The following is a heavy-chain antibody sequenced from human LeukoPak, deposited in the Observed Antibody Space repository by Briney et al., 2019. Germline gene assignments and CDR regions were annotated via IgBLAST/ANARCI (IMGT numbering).Heavy chain of an antibody. D-gene: IGHD3-3*01. CDR2: INHSGST. J-gene: IGHJ4*02. Sequence: PSETLSLTCAVYGGSFSGYYWSWIRQPPGKGLEWIGEINHSGSTNYNPSLKSRVTISVDTSKNQFSLKLSSVTAADTAVYYCARGDYDFWSGYFQFDYWGQGTLVTVSS. CDR1: GGSFSGYY. CDR3: ARGDYDFWSGYFQFDY. V-gene: IGHV4-34*01.